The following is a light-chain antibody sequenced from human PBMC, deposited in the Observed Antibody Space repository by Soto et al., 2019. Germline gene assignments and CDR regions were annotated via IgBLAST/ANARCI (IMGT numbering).Light chain of an antibody. CDR1: QSVSSY. CDR2: DAS. V-gene: IGKV3-11*01. CDR3: QQRSNWPPIT. Sequence: EIVLTQSPATLSLSPGERATLSCGASQSVSSYLAWYQQKPGQAPRLLIYDASNRATGIPARFSGSGSGTDFTLTIRSLEPEDFAVYYCQQRSNWPPITFGQGTRLEI. J-gene: IGKJ5*01.